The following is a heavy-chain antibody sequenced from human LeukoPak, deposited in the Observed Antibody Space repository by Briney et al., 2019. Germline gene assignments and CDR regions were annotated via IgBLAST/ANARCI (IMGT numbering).Heavy chain of an antibody. CDR2: TSGTGYST. D-gene: IGHD3-22*01. Sequence: GGSLRLSCAASGFTVSDNYMSWVRQAPGKGLEWVSLTSGTGYSTYYADSVRGRFTMSRDNSKNTLYLQMRSLGPEDTAAYFCAKGMDYYDSSGHYLYYAMDVWGQGTTVTVSS. CDR3: AKGMDYYDSSGHYLYYAMDV. CDR1: GFTVSDNY. J-gene: IGHJ6*02. V-gene: IGHV3-23*01.